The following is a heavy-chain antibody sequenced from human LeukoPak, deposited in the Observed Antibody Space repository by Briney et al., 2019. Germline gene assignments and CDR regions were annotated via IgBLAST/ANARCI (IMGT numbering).Heavy chain of an antibody. CDR1: GYSISSGYS. J-gene: IGHJ4*02. CDR3: VRAAVPTFYIND. CDR2: FYYSGDT. D-gene: IGHD6-13*01. V-gene: IGHV4-38-2*01. Sequence: SETLSLTCAVSGYSISSGYSWGWIRQPPGKGREWIGSFYYSGDTYYNPSLQSRVTISVDTSNNQFALKLRSVTAADTAVFYWVRAAVPTFYINDWGQGTLVTVSS.